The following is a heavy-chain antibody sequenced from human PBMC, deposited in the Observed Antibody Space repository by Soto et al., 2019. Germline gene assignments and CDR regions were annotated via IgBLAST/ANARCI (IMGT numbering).Heavy chain of an antibody. Sequence: GGSLRLSCAASGFTFSSYSMNWVRQAPGKGLEWVSSISSSSSYIYYADSVKGRLTISRDNTKNSLYLQMNSLRAEDTAVYYCARDDYSSSWYYYYYYMDVWGKGTKVTVSS. J-gene: IGHJ6*03. V-gene: IGHV3-21*01. CDR3: ARDDYSSSWYYYYYYMDV. CDR1: GFTFSSYS. D-gene: IGHD6-13*01. CDR2: ISSSSSYI.